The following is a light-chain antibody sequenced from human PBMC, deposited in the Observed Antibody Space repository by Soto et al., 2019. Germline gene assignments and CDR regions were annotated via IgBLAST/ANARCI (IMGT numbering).Light chain of an antibody. V-gene: IGLV2-14*01. Sequence: QSALTQPASVSGSPGQSITISCTGTSSDVGGYNYVSWYQQHPGKAPKLMIYDVSNRPSGVSNRFSGSKSGNTASLTISGLQAEDAADYYCSSYTSSITPYVVFGGGTKLTVL. CDR2: DVS. J-gene: IGLJ2*01. CDR1: SSDVGGYNY. CDR3: SSYTSSITPYVV.